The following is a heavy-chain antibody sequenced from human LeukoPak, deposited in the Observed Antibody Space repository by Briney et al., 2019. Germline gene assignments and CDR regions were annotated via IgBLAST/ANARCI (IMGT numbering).Heavy chain of an antibody. CDR3: ARREMATTFGAFDI. CDR2: IYYNGST. J-gene: IGHJ3*02. CDR1: GGSISSYY. Sequence: SETLSLTCTVSGGSISSYYWSWIRQPPGKGLEWIGYIYYNGSTNYNPSLKSRVTISVDTSKNQFSLKLSSVTAADTAVYYCARREMATTFGAFDIWGQGTMVTVSS. D-gene: IGHD5-24*01. V-gene: IGHV4-59*08.